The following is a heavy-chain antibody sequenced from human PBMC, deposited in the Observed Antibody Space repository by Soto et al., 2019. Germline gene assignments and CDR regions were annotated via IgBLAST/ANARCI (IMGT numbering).Heavy chain of an antibody. Sequence: EVQLVESGGGLVQPGGSLRLSCAASGCTFSSYWMSWVRQAPGQGLEWVANIKQDGSEEYYVESVKGRFTISRDNAKNSLYLQMNSLRAEDAAVYYCARADYGMDVWGQGTTVTVSS. CDR3: ARADYGMDV. J-gene: IGHJ6*02. CDR2: IKQDGSEE. V-gene: IGHV3-7*05. CDR1: GCTFSSYW.